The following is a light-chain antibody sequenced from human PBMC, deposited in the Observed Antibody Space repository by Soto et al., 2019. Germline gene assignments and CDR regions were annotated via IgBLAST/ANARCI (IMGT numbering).Light chain of an antibody. J-gene: IGKJ3*01. V-gene: IGKV3-11*01. CDR2: DAS. CDR1: QSVSSY. Sequence: EIVLTQSPATLSLSPGERATLSCRASQSVSSYLAWYQHKPGQAPRLLIYDASNRATGIPARFSGSGSGTDFALTISSREPEDFAIYYCQQRSNWPPGVTFGPGTKVEI. CDR3: QQRSNWPPGVT.